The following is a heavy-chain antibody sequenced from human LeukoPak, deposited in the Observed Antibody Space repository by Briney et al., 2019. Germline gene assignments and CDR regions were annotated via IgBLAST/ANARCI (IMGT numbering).Heavy chain of an antibody. D-gene: IGHD3-3*01. J-gene: IGHJ4*02. CDR1: GFTFSNYG. CDR2: IWYDGSNK. V-gene: IGHV3-33*01. Sequence: GGSLRLSCAASGFTFSNYGMHWVRQAPGKGLEWVAVIWYDGSNKYYGDSVKGRFTISRDNSKNTLYLQMDSLRAEDTAVYYCARDRAWNYFDYWGQGTLVTVSS. CDR3: ARDRAWNYFDY.